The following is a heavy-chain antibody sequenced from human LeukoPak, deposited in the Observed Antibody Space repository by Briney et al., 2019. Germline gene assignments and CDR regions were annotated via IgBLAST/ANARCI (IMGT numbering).Heavy chain of an antibody. Sequence: SVKVSCKASGGTFSSYAISWVRQAPGQGLEWMGGIIPIFGTANYAQKFQGRVTITANKSTSTAYMELSSLRSEDTAVYYCARLSDILTGYYGYWGQGTLVTVSS. D-gene: IGHD3-9*01. V-gene: IGHV1-69*06. CDR3: ARLSDILTGYYGY. J-gene: IGHJ4*02. CDR2: IIPIFGTA. CDR1: GGTFSSYA.